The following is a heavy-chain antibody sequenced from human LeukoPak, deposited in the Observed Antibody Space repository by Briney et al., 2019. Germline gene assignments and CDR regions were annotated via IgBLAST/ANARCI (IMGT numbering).Heavy chain of an antibody. CDR1: GGSFSCYY. Sequence: ETLSLTFAVAGGSFSCYYWTWIRRSPGKGREWIGAINHNEATNFNPSLKSRVTISVDTSKNQFSLRLTSVTAADTAVYYCARQREISSGFGHKSALNLWGQGTMVTVSS. V-gene: IGHV4-34*01. CDR2: INHNEAT. D-gene: IGHD5-18*01. CDR3: ARQREISSGFGHKSALNL. J-gene: IGHJ3*01.